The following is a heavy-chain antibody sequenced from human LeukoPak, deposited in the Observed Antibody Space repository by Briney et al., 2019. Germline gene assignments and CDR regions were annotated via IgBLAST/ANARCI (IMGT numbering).Heavy chain of an antibody. CDR3: ARTPIGSGWSSVYNWFDP. Sequence: PSETLSLTCAVSGGSISSSNWWSWVRQPPGKGLEWIGEIYHSGSTNYNPSLKSRVTISVDKSKNQFSLKLSSVTAADTAVYYCARTPIGSGWSSVYNWFDPWGQGTLVTVSS. CDR1: GGSISSSNW. D-gene: IGHD6-13*01. J-gene: IGHJ5*02. V-gene: IGHV4-4*02. CDR2: IYHSGST.